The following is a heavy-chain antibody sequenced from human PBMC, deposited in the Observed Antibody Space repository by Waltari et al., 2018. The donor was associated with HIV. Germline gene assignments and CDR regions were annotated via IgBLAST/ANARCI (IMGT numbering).Heavy chain of an antibody. V-gene: IGHV3-30*02. J-gene: IGHJ4*02. CDR3: AKDGGITMIVVGIYFDY. Sequence: QVQLVESGGGVVQPGGSLRLSCAASGFTFSSYGMHWVRQAPGKGREWVAFIRYDGRNKYYADSVKGRFTISRENYKNTLYLQMNSLRAEDTAVYYCAKDGGITMIVVGIYFDYWGQGTLVTVSS. CDR2: IRYDGRNK. D-gene: IGHD3-22*01. CDR1: GFTFSSYG.